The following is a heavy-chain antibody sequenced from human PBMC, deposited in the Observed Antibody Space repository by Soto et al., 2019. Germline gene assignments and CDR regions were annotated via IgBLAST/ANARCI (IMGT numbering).Heavy chain of an antibody. CDR2: ISYDGSNK. V-gene: IGHV3-30*18. CDR1: GFSFGWYG. Sequence: GGYLRLSCIASGFSFGWYGMHWVRQAPGKGLEWVAAISYDGSNKFYVDPVKGRFTISRDNSKNTVDLQMNSLRVEDTAVFYCAKDTYYHDSSGYYTFDYWGQGTLVTVS. D-gene: IGHD3-22*01. CDR3: AKDTYYHDSSGYYTFDY. J-gene: IGHJ4*02.